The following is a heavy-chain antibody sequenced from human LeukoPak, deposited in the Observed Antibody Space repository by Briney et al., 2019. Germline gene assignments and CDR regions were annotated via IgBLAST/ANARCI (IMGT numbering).Heavy chain of an antibody. D-gene: IGHD4-17*01. J-gene: IGHJ4*02. V-gene: IGHV5-51*01. CDR2: IYPGDSDT. Sequence: GESLKISCKSSGNSFTYFWIVWMRQMPGKGLEWVGMIYPGDSDTRYNPSFQGQVTISVDKSISTAYLQWSSLKASDTAMYYCARSNGDYAVGDWGQGTLVAVSS. CDR1: GNSFTYFW. CDR3: ARSNGDYAVGD.